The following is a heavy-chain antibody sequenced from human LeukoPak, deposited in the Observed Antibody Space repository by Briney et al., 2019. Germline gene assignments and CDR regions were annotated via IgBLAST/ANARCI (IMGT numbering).Heavy chain of an antibody. CDR2: IYYSGST. Sequence: SETLSLTCTVSGGSISSGGYYWSWIRQHPGKGLEWIGYIYYSGSTYYNPSLKSRVTISVDTSKNQFSLKLSFVTAADTAVYYCASRVVWYYFDYWGQGTLVTVSS. V-gene: IGHV4-31*03. CDR1: GGSISSGGYY. CDR3: ASRVVWYYFDY. J-gene: IGHJ4*02. D-gene: IGHD2-21*01.